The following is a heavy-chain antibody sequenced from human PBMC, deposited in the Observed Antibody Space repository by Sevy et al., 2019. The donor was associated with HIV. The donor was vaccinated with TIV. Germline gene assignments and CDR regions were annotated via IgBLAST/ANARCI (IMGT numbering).Heavy chain of an antibody. D-gene: IGHD3-9*01. CDR1: GFTFSSYA. J-gene: IGHJ4*02. V-gene: IGHV3-30-3*01. Sequence: GGSLRLSCAASGFTFSSYAMHWVRQAPGKGLEWVAVISYDGSNKYYADSVKGRFTISRDNSKNTLYLQMNSLRAEDTAVYYCARGTDILPGYYTYFDYWGQGTLVTVSS. CDR3: ARGTDILPGYYTYFDY. CDR2: ISYDGSNK.